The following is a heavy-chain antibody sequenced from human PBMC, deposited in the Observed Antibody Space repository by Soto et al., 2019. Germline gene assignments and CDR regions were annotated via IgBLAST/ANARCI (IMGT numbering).Heavy chain of an antibody. CDR2: IVVGSGNT. D-gene: IGHD3-22*01. CDR3: AAQDYYDSSGYYFDY. V-gene: IGHV1-58*01. Sequence: RASVKVSCKASGFTFTSSAVQWVRQARGQRLEWIGWIVVGSGNTNYAQKFQERVTITRDMSTSTAYMELSSLRSEDTAVYYCAAQDYYDSSGYYFDYWGQGTLVTVSS. CDR1: GFTFTSSA. J-gene: IGHJ4*02.